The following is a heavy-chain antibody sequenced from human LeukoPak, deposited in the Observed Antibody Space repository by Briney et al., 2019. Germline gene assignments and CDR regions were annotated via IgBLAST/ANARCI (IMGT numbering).Heavy chain of an antibody. CDR2: IIPIFGIA. CDR3: AREVRDGYNPYFDY. Sequence: SVKVSCKASGGTFSSYAISWVRQAPGQGLEWMGRIIPIFGIANYAQKFQGRVTITADKSTSTAYMELSSLKSEDTAVYYCAREVRDGYNPYFDYWGQGTLVTVSS. CDR1: GGTFSSYA. V-gene: IGHV1-69*04. J-gene: IGHJ4*02. D-gene: IGHD5-24*01.